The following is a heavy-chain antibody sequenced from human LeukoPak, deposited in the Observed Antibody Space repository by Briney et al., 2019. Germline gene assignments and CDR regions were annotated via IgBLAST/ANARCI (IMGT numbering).Heavy chain of an antibody. CDR3: ARLLRSGYDFDY. D-gene: IGHD5-12*01. CDR1: GGSISSGGYY. Sequence: PSETLSLTCTVSGGSISSGGYYYSWIRQPAGKGLEWIGRIYTSGSTNYNPSLKSRVTISVDTSKNQFSLKLSSVTAADTAVYYCARLLRSGYDFDYWGQGTLVTVSS. J-gene: IGHJ4*02. V-gene: IGHV4-61*02. CDR2: IYTSGST.